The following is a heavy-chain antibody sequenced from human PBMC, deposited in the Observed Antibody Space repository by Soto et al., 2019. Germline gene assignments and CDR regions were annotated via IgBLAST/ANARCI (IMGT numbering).Heavy chain of an antibody. D-gene: IGHD5-18*01. CDR3: AKGGYSYYYGMDV. J-gene: IGHJ6*02. Sequence: GGSLRLSCAASGFTFSSYAMSWVRQAPGKGLEWASAISGSGGSTYYADSVKGRFTISRDNSKNTLYLQMNSLRAEDTAVYYCAKGGYSYYYGMDVWGQGTTVTVSS. CDR1: GFTFSSYA. CDR2: ISGSGGST. V-gene: IGHV3-23*01.